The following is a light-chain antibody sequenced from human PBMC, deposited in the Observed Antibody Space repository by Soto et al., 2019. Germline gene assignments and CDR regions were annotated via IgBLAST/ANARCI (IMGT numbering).Light chain of an antibody. CDR3: SSYTSSAPFYV. CDR1: STDVDGYDY. Sequence: QLVLTQPASVSGSPGQSITISCTGASTDVDGYDYVSWYQQHPGQAPKLMIYDVNHRPSGVSYRFSGAKSGDTASLTISGLQAEDDAEYYCSSYTSSAPFYVFGTGTKLTVL. J-gene: IGLJ1*01. CDR2: DVN. V-gene: IGLV2-14*03.